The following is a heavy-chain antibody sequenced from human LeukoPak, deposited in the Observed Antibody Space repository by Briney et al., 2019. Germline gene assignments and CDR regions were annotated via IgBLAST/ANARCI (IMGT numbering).Heavy chain of an antibody. CDR2: ISGSGGST. CDR1: GFTFSSYA. D-gene: IGHD3-22*01. J-gene: IGHJ4*02. Sequence: GGSLRLSCAASGFTFSSYAKSWVRQAPGKGLEWVSAISGSGGSTYYADSVKGRFTISRDNSKNTLYLQMNSLRAEDTAVYYCAKAVWDSSGYYDYWGQGTLVTVSS. V-gene: IGHV3-23*01. CDR3: AKAVWDSSGYYDY.